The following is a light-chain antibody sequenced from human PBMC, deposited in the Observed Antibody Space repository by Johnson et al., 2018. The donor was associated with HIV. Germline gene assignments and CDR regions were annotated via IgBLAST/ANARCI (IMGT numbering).Light chain of an antibody. V-gene: IGLV1-51*01. Sequence: QSVLTQPPSVSAAPGQKVTISCSGSSSNIGNNYVSWYQQLPGTAPKLLIYDNNKRPSGIPDRFSGSKSGTSATLGITGLPTGDEADYYCGTWDSNLSAYVFVTGTKVTVL. CDR1: SSNIGNNY. CDR3: GTWDSNLSAYV. CDR2: DNN. J-gene: IGLJ1*01.